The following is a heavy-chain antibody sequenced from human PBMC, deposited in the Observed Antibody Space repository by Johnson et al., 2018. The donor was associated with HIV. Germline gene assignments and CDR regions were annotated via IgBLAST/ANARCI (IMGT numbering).Heavy chain of an antibody. CDR1: GFTFSSYW. D-gene: IGHD3-10*01. J-gene: IGHJ3*02. Sequence: VQLVESGGGLVQPGGSLRLSCVASGFTFSSYWMHWVRQAPGKGLVWVSRINSDGSSTTYADSVKGRFTISRDNAKNTLFLQMNSLRAEDTALYYCARAGRWSGDTFDIWGQGTMVTVSS. CDR3: ARAGRWSGDTFDI. V-gene: IGHV3-74*02. CDR2: INSDGSST.